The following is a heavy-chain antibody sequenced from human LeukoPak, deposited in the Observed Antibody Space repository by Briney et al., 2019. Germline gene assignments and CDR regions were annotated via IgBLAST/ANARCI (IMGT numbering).Heavy chain of an antibody. CDR3: ARYSLEQQLGPHGYYGMDV. Sequence: SETLSLTCAVYGGSFSGYYWSWIRQPPGKGLEWTGEINHSGSTNYNPSLKSRVTISVDTSKNQFSLKLSSVTAADTAVYYCARYSLEQQLGPHGYYGMDVWGQGTTVTVSS. D-gene: IGHD6-13*01. CDR1: GGSFSGYY. J-gene: IGHJ6*02. CDR2: INHSGST. V-gene: IGHV4-34*01.